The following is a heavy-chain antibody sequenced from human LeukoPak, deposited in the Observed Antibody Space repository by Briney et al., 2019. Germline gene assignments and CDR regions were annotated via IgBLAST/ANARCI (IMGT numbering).Heavy chain of an antibody. CDR1: GDSISRYH. D-gene: IGHD3-9*01. CDR2: IYTSGST. Sequence: SQTLSLTCTVSGDSISRYHWSWIRQPAGKGLESIWRIYTSGSTNYNPSLKSRVTMSVDTSKHQFSLKLSSVTAAETAVYYCARAYDISNLAWFDYWGQGTLVTVSS. CDR3: ARAYDISNLAWFDY. V-gene: IGHV4-4*07. J-gene: IGHJ4*02.